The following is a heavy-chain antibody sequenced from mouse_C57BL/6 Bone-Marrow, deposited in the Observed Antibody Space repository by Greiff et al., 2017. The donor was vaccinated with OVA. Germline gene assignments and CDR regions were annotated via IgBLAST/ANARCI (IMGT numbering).Heavy chain of an antibody. J-gene: IGHJ3*01. V-gene: IGHV1-81*01. CDR2: IYPRSGNT. CDR1: GYTFTSYG. Sequence: VKLQESGAELARPGASVKLSCKASGYTFTSYGISWVKQRTGQGLEWIGEIYPRSGNTYYNEKFKGKATLTADKSSSTAYMELRSLTSEDSAVYFCARLDYYGSRFAYWGQGTLVTVSA. D-gene: IGHD1-1*01. CDR3: ARLDYYGSRFAY.